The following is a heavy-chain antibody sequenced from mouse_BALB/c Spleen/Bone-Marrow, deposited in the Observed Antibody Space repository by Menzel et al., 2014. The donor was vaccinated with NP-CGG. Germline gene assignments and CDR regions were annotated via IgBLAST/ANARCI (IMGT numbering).Heavy chain of an antibody. CDR1: GYTLTSYW. D-gene: IGHD2-14*01. Sequence: QVQLQQSGAELAKPGASVKMSCKASGYTLTSYWMHWVKQRPGQGLEWIGYINPSTGYTEYNQKFKDKATLTADKSSSTAYMQLSSLTSEDSAVYYCARHYRYYFDYWGQGTTLTVSS. J-gene: IGHJ2*01. V-gene: IGHV1-7*01. CDR2: INPSTGYT. CDR3: ARHYRYYFDY.